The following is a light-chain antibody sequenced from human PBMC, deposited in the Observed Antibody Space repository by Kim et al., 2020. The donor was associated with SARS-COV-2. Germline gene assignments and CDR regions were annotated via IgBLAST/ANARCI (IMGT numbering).Light chain of an antibody. CDR3: QSYDSSNVV. CDR1: SGSIASNY. V-gene: IGLV6-57*03. CDR2: EDN. Sequence: TVTISCTRSSGSIASNYVQWYQQRPGSAPTTVIYEDNQRPSGVPDRFSGSIDSSSNSASLTISGLKTEDEADYYCQSYDSSNVVFGGGTQLTVL. J-gene: IGLJ2*01.